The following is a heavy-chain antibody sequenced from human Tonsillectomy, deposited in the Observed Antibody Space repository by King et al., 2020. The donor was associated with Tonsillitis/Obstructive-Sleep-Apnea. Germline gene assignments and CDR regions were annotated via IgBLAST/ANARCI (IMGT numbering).Heavy chain of an antibody. D-gene: IGHD2-2*01. CDR1: GFTFSSYE. Sequence: VQLVESGGGLVQPGGSLRLSCAASGFTFSSYELTWVRQAPGKGLEWISFISSSGSITYYADSVKGRFTISRDNAKNSLYLQMNSLRADDTAVYYCARDQYIVVIPAAVDAFDIWGQGTMVTVSS. V-gene: IGHV3-48*03. CDR3: ARDQYIVVIPAAVDAFDI. J-gene: IGHJ3*02. CDR2: ISSSGSIT.